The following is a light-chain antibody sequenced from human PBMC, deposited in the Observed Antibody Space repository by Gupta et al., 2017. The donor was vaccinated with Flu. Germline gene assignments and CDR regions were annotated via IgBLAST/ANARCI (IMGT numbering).Light chain of an antibody. V-gene: IGKV3-11*01. CDR1: QSVSSY. CDR2: DAS. CDR3: QQRSNWPPTWT. Sequence: EIVLTQSPATLSLSPGERATLSCRASQSVSSYLAWYQQKPGQAPRLLIYDASNRATGIPARFSGSGGGTDFTLTISSREPEDFAVYYCQQRSNWPPTWTFGQGTKVEIK. J-gene: IGKJ1*01.